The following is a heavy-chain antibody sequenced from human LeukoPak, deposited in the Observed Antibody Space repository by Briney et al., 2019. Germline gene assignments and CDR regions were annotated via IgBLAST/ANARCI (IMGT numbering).Heavy chain of an antibody. CDR1: GYTFTDYY. CDR3: ATGERLVPAAMWFDY. V-gene: IGHV1-2*02. CDR2: INPKSGGR. Sequence: GASVKVSCKASGYTFTDYYMHWVRQAPGQGLEWMGWINPKSGGRSYAQRFQGRVTMTRDTSISTAYMELSRLRSDDTAVYYCATGERLVPAAMWFDYWGQRTLVTVSS. D-gene: IGHD2-2*01. J-gene: IGHJ4*02.